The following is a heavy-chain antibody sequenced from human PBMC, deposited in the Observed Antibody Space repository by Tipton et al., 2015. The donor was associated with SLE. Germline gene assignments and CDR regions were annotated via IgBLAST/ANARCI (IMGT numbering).Heavy chain of an antibody. J-gene: IGHJ4*02. CDR1: GLTFSNYA. V-gene: IGHV3-23*01. CDR2: ISATAFST. Sequence: GSLRLSCEGSGLTFSNYAMTWVRQAPGKGLEWVSSISATAFSTYYADSVEGRFTISRDNSKNTLYLQMNSLRAEDTAVYYCAKDPYTYYYDSSGHYYDYWGQGTLVTVSS. CDR3: AKDPYTYYYDSSGHYYDY. D-gene: IGHD3-22*01.